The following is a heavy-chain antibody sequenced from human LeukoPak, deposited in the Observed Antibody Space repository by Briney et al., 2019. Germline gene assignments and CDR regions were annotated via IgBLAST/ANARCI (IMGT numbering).Heavy chain of an antibody. Sequence: PSETLSLTCTVSGGSISSSSYYWGWIRQPPGKGLEWIGSIYYSGSTYYNPSLKSRVTISVDTSKNQFSLKLSSVTAADTAVYYCARLGVLRYFDGSNWFDPWGQGTLVTVSS. CDR1: GGSISSSSYY. V-gene: IGHV4-39*01. D-gene: IGHD3-9*01. CDR2: IYYSGST. CDR3: ARLGVLRYFDGSNWFDP. J-gene: IGHJ5*02.